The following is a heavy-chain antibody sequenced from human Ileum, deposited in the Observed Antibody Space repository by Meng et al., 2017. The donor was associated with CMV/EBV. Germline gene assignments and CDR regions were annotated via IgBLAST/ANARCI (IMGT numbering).Heavy chain of an antibody. CDR2: IIPMVGRP. CDR1: GGTFSRNI. Sequence: SVKVSCKASGGTFSRNIISWVRQAPGQGREWMGRIIPMVGRPTYAQKFQGRVTISADKVTSTAYLEVTSLRSEDTAVYFCAFLVDTVTLTRDYWGQGTLVTVSS. J-gene: IGHJ4*02. D-gene: IGHD5-18*01. CDR3: AFLVDTVTLTRDY. V-gene: IGHV1-69*02.